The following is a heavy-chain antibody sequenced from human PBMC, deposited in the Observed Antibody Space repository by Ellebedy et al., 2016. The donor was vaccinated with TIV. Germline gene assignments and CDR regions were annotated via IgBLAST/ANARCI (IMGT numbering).Heavy chain of an antibody. Sequence: MPSETLSLTCTVSGYSISSAYCWGWIRQHPGKGLEWIGSICHSGTTYYNPSLKSRFIVSVDTSKNQFSLRLTSVTAADTAVYYCARNEAITVRFDPWGRGTLVTVSS. CDR2: ICHSGTT. CDR3: ARNEAITVRFDP. CDR1: GYSISSAYC. J-gene: IGHJ5*02. V-gene: IGHV4-38-2*02. D-gene: IGHD3-16*01.